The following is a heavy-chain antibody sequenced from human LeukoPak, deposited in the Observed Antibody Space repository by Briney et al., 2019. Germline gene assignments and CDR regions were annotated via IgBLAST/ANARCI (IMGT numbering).Heavy chain of an antibody. D-gene: IGHD3-16*01. CDR2: INPNSGGT. Sequence: GASVKVSCKASGYTFTGYYMHWVRQAPGQGLEWMGWINPNSGGTNYAQKFQGRVTMTTDTSTSTAYMELRSLRSDDTAVYYCARTPMITFGGVPFDYWGQGTLVTVSS. CDR1: GYTFTGYY. CDR3: ARTPMITFGGVPFDY. V-gene: IGHV1-2*02. J-gene: IGHJ4*02.